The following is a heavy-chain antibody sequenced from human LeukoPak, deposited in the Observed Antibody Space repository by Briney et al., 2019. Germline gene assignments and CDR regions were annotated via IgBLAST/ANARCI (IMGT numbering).Heavy chain of an antibody. D-gene: IGHD2-2*01. J-gene: IGHJ4*02. CDR1: GFTFSTYA. Sequence: AGGSLRLSCAASGFTFSTYAMHWVRQAPGKVLEWVAVISYDESNKYYADSVKGRFTISRDSSKNTLYLQMNSLRAEDTAVYYCARDPVGYCSSTSCYAADYWGQGTLVTVSS. V-gene: IGHV3-30-3*01. CDR2: ISYDESNK. CDR3: ARDPVGYCSSTSCYAADY.